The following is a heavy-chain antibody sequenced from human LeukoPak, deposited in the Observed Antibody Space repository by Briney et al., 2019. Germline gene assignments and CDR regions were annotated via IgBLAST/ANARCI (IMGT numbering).Heavy chain of an antibody. CDR2: IKQDGSEK. CDR3: ARDPFKLWFWDPA. J-gene: IGHJ4*02. CDR1: GFTFSSYW. Sequence: PGGSLRLSCAASGFTFSSYWMSWVRQAPGKGLEWVANIKQDGSEKYYVDSVKGRFTISRDNAKNSLYLQMNSLRAEDTAVYYCARDPFKLWFWDPARGQGTLVTVSS. D-gene: IGHD3-10*01. V-gene: IGHV3-7*01.